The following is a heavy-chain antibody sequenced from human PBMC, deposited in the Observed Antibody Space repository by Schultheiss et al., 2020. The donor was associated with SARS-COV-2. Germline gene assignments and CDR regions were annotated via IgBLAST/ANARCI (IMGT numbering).Heavy chain of an antibody. CDR1: EISLSTSEMC. CDR3: ARIPTSGSYYYYYGMDV. V-gene: IGHV2-70*01. D-gene: IGHD1-26*01. CDR2: IDWDDDK. J-gene: IGHJ6*02. Sequence: SGPTLVKPTQTLTLTCTFSEISLSTSEMCVSWIRQPPGKALEWLALIDWDDDKYYSTSLKTRLTISKDTSKNQVVLTMTNMDPVDTATYYCARIPTSGSYYYYYGMDVWGQGTTVTVSS.